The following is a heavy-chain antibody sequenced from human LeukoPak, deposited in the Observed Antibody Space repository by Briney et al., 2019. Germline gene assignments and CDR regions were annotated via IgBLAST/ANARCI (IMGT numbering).Heavy chain of an antibody. D-gene: IGHD3-10*01. Sequence: KSSETLSLTCTVSGGSLSSYYWSWIRQPPGKGLEWIGYIYYSGSTNYNPTLKSRVTISIDTSKNQFSLGLNSVTAADTAVYYCARRFGIWGQGTMVTVSS. CDR3: ARRFGI. CDR2: IYYSGST. CDR1: GGSLSSYY. V-gene: IGHV4-59*08. J-gene: IGHJ3*02.